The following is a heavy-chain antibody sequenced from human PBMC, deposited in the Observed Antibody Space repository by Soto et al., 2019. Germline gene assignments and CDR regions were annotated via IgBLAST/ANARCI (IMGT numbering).Heavy chain of an antibody. V-gene: IGHV4-4*07. CDR1: GGTLRRYY. Sequence: PPETLRDPSTVSGGTLRRYYRTWVRQPAGRELEWIGRLSARGDTNYNPSLKSRVTRFVDRSTNGFALRLTSVTAADTAVYYFSCLWEEHDDLMDFRGQG. CDR3: SCLWEEHDDLMDF. J-gene: IGHJ6*02. D-gene: IGHD1-26*01. CDR2: LSARGDT.